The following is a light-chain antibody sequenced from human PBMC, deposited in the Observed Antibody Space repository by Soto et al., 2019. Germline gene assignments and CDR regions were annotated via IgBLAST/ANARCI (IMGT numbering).Light chain of an antibody. CDR1: QSIRSN. J-gene: IGKJ5*01. V-gene: IGKV1-39*01. CDR3: QQSYDHPLT. Sequence: DIQVTQSPSSLSASVGDRVSITCRASQSIRSNVSWFQQKPGEVPKILIYGASNLQSGVPSRFSGSGTGTDFTLTISNVQPEDFATYYCQQSYDHPLTFGQGTRLEI. CDR2: GAS.